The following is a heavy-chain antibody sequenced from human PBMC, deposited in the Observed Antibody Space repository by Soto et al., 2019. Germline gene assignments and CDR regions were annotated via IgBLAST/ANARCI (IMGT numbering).Heavy chain of an antibody. CDR2: ISSSGNTI. CDR3: ARDLGFCSSTSCYVAAFDI. CDR1: GFTFSDYY. Sequence: GGSLRLSCAASGFTFSDYYMSWIRQAPGKGLECVSYISSSGNTIYYADSVKGRFTISRDNSKNSLYLQMNSLRAEDTAVYYCARDLGFCSSTSCYVAAFDIWGQGTMVTVSS. D-gene: IGHD2-2*01. J-gene: IGHJ3*02. V-gene: IGHV3-11*01.